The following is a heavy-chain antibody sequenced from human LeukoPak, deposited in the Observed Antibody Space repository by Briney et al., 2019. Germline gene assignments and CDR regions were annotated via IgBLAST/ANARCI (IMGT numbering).Heavy chain of an antibody. CDR1: GFSFSSFG. D-gene: IGHD6-6*01. Sequence: GGSLRLSCVASGFSFSSFGMNWVRQAPGKGLEWVALISYDGSNKYYADSVKGRFTISRDNSKKTLYLQMNSLRAEDTAVCYCARDPDPSSSSGGVDYWGQGTLVTVSS. CDR2: ISYDGSNK. J-gene: IGHJ4*02. V-gene: IGHV3-30*19. CDR3: ARDPDPSSSSGGVDY.